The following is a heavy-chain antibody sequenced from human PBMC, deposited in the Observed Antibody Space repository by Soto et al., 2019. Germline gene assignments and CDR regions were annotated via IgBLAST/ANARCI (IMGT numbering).Heavy chain of an antibody. D-gene: IGHD2-21*01. Sequence: EVQLVESGGGLVKPGGSLRLSCAASGFTFSSYSMNWVRQAPGKGLEWVSSISSSSSYIYYADSVKGRFTISRDNAKNSLYLQMNSLRAEDTAVYYCARAASDYYYYYMDVWGKGTTVTVSS. J-gene: IGHJ6*03. CDR3: ARAASDYYYYYMDV. CDR1: GFTFSSYS. V-gene: IGHV3-21*01. CDR2: ISSSSSYI.